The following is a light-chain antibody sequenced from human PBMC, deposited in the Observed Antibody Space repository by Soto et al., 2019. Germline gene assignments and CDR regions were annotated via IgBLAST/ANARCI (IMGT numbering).Light chain of an antibody. CDR1: SSDVGGYNY. Sequence: QSVLTQPASVSGSPGQSITISCTGTSSDVGGYNYVSWYQQHPGKAPKLMIYDVSNRPSGVSNRFSGSKSGTTDSLTISGLQAEDEADYYCSSYTSSSTLDVFGTGTKLTVL. CDR3: SSYTSSSTLDV. CDR2: DVS. V-gene: IGLV2-14*01. J-gene: IGLJ1*01.